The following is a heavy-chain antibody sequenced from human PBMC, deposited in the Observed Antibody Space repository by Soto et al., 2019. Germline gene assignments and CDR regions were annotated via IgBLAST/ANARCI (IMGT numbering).Heavy chain of an antibody. D-gene: IGHD2-2*02. CDR2: IDPSDSYT. Sequence: GESLKISCKGSGYSFTSYWISWVRQMPGKGLEWMGRIDPSDSYTNYSPSFQGHVTISADKSISTAYLQWSSLKASDTAMYYCATGYCSSTSCYTNYYYGMDVWGQGTTVTVSS. V-gene: IGHV5-10-1*01. CDR1: GYSFTSYW. CDR3: ATGYCSSTSCYTNYYYGMDV. J-gene: IGHJ6*02.